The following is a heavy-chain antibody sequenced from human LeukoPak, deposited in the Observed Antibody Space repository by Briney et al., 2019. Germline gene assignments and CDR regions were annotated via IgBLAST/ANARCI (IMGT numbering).Heavy chain of an antibody. CDR1: GYSITTGYY. Sequence: PSETLFLTCTVSGYSITTGYYWGWIRQPPGKGLEWIGSIYHSGSSYYNPSLKSRVTISVDTSKNQFSLKLSSVTAADTAVYYCARAAQPGIAVSGNWYFDLWGRGTLVTVSS. J-gene: IGHJ2*01. CDR3: ARAAQPGIAVSGNWYFDL. D-gene: IGHD6-19*01. V-gene: IGHV4-38-2*02. CDR2: IYHSGSS.